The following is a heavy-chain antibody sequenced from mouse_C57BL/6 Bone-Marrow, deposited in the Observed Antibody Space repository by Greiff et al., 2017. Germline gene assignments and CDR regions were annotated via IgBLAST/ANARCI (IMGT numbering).Heavy chain of an antibody. CDR3: ARDLLVTTVVDH. CDR1: GYSITSGYY. CDR2: ISYDGSN. J-gene: IGHJ2*01. Sequence: EVKVEESGPGLVKPSQSLSLTCSVTGYSITSGYYWNWIRQFPGNKLEWMGYISYDGSNNYNPSLKNRISITRDTSKNQFFLKLNAVTTEDTATYYCARDLLVTTVVDHWGQGTTLTVSS. V-gene: IGHV3-6*01. D-gene: IGHD1-1*01.